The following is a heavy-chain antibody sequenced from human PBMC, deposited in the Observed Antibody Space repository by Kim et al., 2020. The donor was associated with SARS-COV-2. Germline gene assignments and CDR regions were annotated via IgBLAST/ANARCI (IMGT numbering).Heavy chain of an antibody. CDR1: GYTFTSYA. V-gene: IGHV1-3*01. Sequence: ASVKVSCKASGYTFTSYAMHWVRQAPGQRLEWMGWINAGNGNTKYSQKFQGRVTITRDTSASTAYMELSSLRSEDTAVYYCARGSRLAPRAEYFQHWGQGTLVTVSS. CDR3: ARGSRLAPRAEYFQH. CDR2: INAGNGNT. J-gene: IGHJ1*01. D-gene: IGHD3-9*01.